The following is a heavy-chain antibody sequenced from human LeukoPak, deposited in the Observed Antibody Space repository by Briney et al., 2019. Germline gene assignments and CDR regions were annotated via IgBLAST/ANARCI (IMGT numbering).Heavy chain of an antibody. J-gene: IGHJ4*02. V-gene: IGHV4-34*01. CDR1: GGSFSAYY. D-gene: IGHD4-11*01. CDR2: INHSGST. Sequence: SETLSLTCAVYGGSFSAYYWSWIRQPPGKGLEWIGEINHSGSTNYNPSLKSRVTISVDTSKNQFSLKLSSVIAADTAVYYCTGGPYSNLGRFDYWGQGTLVTVSS. CDR3: TGGPYSNLGRFDY.